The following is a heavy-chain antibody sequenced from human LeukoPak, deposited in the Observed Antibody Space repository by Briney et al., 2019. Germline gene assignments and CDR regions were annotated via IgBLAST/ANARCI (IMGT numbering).Heavy chain of an antibody. CDR2: IYYSGGT. V-gene: IGHV4-59*01. CDR1: GGSISSYY. D-gene: IGHD3-10*01. Sequence: SGTLSLTCTVSGGSISSYYWSWGRQPPGKGLGWVGYIYYSGGTNYNPCLKSRVTISVDTSKNQFSLKLSSVTAADTAVYYCAREGRYYGSGSPCAFDIWGQGTMVTVSS. J-gene: IGHJ3*02. CDR3: AREGRYYGSGSPCAFDI.